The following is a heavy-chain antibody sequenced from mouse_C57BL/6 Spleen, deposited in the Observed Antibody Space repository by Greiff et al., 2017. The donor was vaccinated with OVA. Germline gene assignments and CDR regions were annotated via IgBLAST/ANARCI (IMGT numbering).Heavy chain of an antibody. V-gene: IGHV1-26*01. D-gene: IGHD2-12*01. CDR2: INPNNGGI. J-gene: IGHJ4*01. CDR1: GYTFTDYY. CDR3: ARAHVYCYWMDY. Sequence: VQLQQSGPELVKPGASVKISCKASGYTFTDYYMNWVKQSHGKSLEWIGDINPNNGGISYNQKLKGKATLTVDKSSSTAYMELRSLKSEDSAVYNCARAHVYCYWMDYWGQGTSVTVSS.